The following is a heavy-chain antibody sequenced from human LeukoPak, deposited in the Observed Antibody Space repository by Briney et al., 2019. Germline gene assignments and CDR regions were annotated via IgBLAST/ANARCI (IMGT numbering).Heavy chain of an antibody. CDR2: IYPADSDT. J-gene: IGHJ6*02. CDR3: ARHRDIVLVPAAMDV. D-gene: IGHD2-2*01. Sequence: GESLKISCKGSGYSFTSYWIGWVRQMPGKGLEWMGIIYPADSDTTYSPSFQGQVTISADKPISTAYLQWSSLKTSDTAMYYCARHRDIVLVPAAMDVWGQGTTVTVSS. V-gene: IGHV5-51*01. CDR1: GYSFTSYW.